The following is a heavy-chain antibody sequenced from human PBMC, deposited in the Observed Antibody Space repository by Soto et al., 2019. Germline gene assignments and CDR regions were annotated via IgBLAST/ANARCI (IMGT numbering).Heavy chain of an antibody. D-gene: IGHD5-18*01. Sequence: APGKGLECVAVIWFDGSKKYYADSVKGRLTISRDNSKNTLDLQMNSLRVEDTAEYYCARDRGHGYSYGTYYYYYGMDGWGQGTTVTFSS. CDR2: IWFDGSKK. J-gene: IGHJ6*02. V-gene: IGHV3-33*01. CDR3: ARDRGHGYSYGTYYYYYGMDG.